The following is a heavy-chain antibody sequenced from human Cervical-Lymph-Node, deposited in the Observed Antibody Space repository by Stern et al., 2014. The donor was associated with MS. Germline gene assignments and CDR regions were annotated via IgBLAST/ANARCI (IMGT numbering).Heavy chain of an antibody. J-gene: IGHJ5*02. V-gene: IGHV1-18*01. D-gene: IGHD6-19*01. CDR2: ISAYNGNT. CDR1: GYTFSDYG. Sequence: VQLVESGAEVKKPGASVKVYCKASGYTFSDYGISWVRQAPGQGLEWLGWISAYNGNTNYPQKFQGRVTLTTDTSTATAYMEVRSLRSADTAVYYCARVRNTSGWQPVSSWFDPWGQGTLVTVSS. CDR3: ARVRNTSGWQPVSSWFDP.